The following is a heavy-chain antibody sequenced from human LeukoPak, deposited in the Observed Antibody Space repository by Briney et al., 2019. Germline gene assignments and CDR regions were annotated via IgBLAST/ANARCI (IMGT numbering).Heavy chain of an antibody. D-gene: IGHD2-2*01. CDR3: ANHLACGSTSCPPFDS. J-gene: IGHJ4*02. V-gene: IGHV3-21*01. CDR1: GFTFSTYS. CDR2: ISDRGTYI. Sequence: GGSLRLSCTASGFTFSTYSMNWVRQAPWKGLEWVASISDRGTYIYYADSVKGRFTISRDNAKNSLYLQMNSLRAEDTAVYYCANHLACGSTSCPPFDSWGQGTLVTVSS.